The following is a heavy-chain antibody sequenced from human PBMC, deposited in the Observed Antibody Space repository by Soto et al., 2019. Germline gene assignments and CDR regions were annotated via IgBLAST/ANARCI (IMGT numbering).Heavy chain of an antibody. Sequence: QVPLVQSGAEVKKPGSSVKVSCKASGGTFSSYTISWVRQAPGQGLEWMGRIIPILGTANYAQKFQGRDRITADKSRGTAYMELSGLGSEDTAVYYCASSEGMWVGQRGSAEYFQLWGQGTLVAVSS. J-gene: IGHJ1*01. CDR1: GGTFSSYT. D-gene: IGHD1-1*01. V-gene: IGHV1-69*08. CDR3: ASSEGMWVGQRGSAEYFQL. CDR2: IIPILGTA.